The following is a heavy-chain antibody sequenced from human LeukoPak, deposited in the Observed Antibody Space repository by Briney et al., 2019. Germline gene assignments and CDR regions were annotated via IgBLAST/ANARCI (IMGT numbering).Heavy chain of an antibody. Sequence: GGSLRLSCAASGFTFSSYWMSWVRQAPGKGLEWVANIKQDGSEKNYVDSVKGRFTISRDNAKNSLYLQMNSLRAEDTAVYYCARDPAPGTLRVQHWGQGTLVTVSS. CDR2: IKQDGSEK. CDR3: ARDPAPGTLRVQH. CDR1: GFTFSSYW. V-gene: IGHV3-7*01. J-gene: IGHJ1*01. D-gene: IGHD6-13*01.